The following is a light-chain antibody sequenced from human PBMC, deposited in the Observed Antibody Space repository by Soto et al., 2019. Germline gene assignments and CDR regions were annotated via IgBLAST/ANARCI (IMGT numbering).Light chain of an antibody. J-gene: IGKJ5*01. CDR3: QQYTGPPTT. CDR2: GAS. V-gene: IGKV3-20*01. CDR1: QTVSSNY. Sequence: EIILTQSPDTLSLSAGERATLSCMASQTVSSNYLAWCQQRPGQAPRLLIYGASTRAAGIPDRFSGSGSGTDFTLTITRLEPEDSAVYFCQQYTGPPTTFGQGTRLEIK.